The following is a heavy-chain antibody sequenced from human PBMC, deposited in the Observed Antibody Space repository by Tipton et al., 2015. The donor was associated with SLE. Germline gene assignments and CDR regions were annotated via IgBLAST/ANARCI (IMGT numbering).Heavy chain of an antibody. D-gene: IGHD4-17*01. CDR3: ARVGHDYGDYDNWFDP. CDR1: GYSISSGYY. Sequence: TLSLTCAVSGYSISSGYYWGWIRQPPGKGLEWIGSIYHSGSTYYNPSLKSRVTISVDTSKNQFSLKLSSVTAADTAVYYCARVGHDYGDYDNWFDPWGQGTLVTVSS. V-gene: IGHV4-38-2*01. CDR2: IYHSGST. J-gene: IGHJ5*02.